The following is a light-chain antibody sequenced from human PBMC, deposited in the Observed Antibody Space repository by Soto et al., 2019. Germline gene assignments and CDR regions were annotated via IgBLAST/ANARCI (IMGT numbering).Light chain of an antibody. CDR1: SSDFGDYNY. J-gene: IGLJ1*01. CDR2: DVS. CDR3: SSYTSSNTLYL. V-gene: IGLV2-14*03. Sequence: SLLTHPASVSGSPGQSIALSCHGTSSDFGDYNYVSWYQQHPGKAPKLMIYDVSERPSGVSNRFSGSKSGNTASLTISGLQAEDEADYYCSSYTSSNTLYLFGTGTKVTVL.